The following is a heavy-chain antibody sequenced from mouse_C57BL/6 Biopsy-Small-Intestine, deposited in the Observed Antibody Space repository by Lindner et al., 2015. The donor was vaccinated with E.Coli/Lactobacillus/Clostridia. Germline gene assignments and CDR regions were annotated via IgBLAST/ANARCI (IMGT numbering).Heavy chain of an antibody. CDR2: ILPGSGST. Sequence: LQESGAELMKPGASVKVSCKATGYTFTGYWIEWIKQRPGHGLEWIGEILPGSGSTKYNEKFKGKATFTADTSSNTAYMQLSSLTTEDSAIYYCAGYYSNFLTYWYFDVWGTGTTVTVSS. CDR1: GYTFTGYW. CDR3: AGYYSNFLTYWYFDV. D-gene: IGHD2-5*01. V-gene: IGHV1-9*01. J-gene: IGHJ1*03.